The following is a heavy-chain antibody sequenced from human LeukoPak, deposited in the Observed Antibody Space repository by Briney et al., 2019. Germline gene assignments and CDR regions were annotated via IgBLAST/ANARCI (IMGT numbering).Heavy chain of an antibody. CDR3: ARRLSYSTSARGYWYFDL. D-gene: IGHD6-6*01. CDR1: GGSFSGYY. J-gene: IGHJ2*01. CDR2: IYYSGST. Sequence: PSETLSLTCAVYGGSFSGYYWGWIRQPPGKGLEWIGSIYYSGSTYYNPSLKSRVTISVDTSKDQFSLKLSSVTAADTAVYYCARRLSYSTSARGYWYFDLWGRGTLDTVSS. V-gene: IGHV4-39*01.